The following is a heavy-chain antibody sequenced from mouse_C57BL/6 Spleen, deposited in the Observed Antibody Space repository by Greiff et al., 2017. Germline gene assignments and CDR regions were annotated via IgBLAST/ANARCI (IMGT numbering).Heavy chain of an antibody. Sequence: QVQLQQPGAELVKPGASVKLSCKASGYTFTSYWMQWVKQRPGQGLEWIGEIDPSDSYTNYNQKFKGKATLTVETSSSTAYMQLSSLTSEGSSVYYCARSIYYYGSSPYAMDYWGQGTSVTVSS. D-gene: IGHD1-1*01. V-gene: IGHV1-50*01. J-gene: IGHJ4*01. CDR2: IDPSDSYT. CDR3: ARSIYYYGSSPYAMDY. CDR1: GYTFTSYW.